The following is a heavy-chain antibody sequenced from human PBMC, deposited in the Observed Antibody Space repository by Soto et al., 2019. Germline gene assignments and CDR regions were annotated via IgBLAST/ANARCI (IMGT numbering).Heavy chain of an antibody. V-gene: IGHV3-11*06. D-gene: IGHD5-18*01. CDR1: GFTFSDYY. J-gene: IGHJ4*02. CDR3: VRPKVPYSYGRLFDY. CDR2: ISSSSSYT. Sequence: QVQLVESGGGLVKPGGSLRLSCAASGFTFSDYYMSWIRQAPGKGLEWVSYISSSSSYTNYADSVKGRFTISRDNAKNSLYLQMNSLRAEDTAVYYCVRPKVPYSYGRLFDYWGQGTLVTVSS.